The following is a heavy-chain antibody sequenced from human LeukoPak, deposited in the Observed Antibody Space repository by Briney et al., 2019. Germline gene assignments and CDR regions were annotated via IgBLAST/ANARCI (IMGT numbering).Heavy chain of an antibody. CDR1: GGSISSYY. V-gene: IGHV4-4*07. CDR3: AREGGSSGWYPFDY. Sequence: SETLSLTCTVSGGSISSYYWSWIRQPAGKGLEWIGRIYTSGSTNYNPSLKSRVTMPVDTSKNQFSLKLSSVTAADTAVYYCAREGGSSGWYPFDYWGQGTLVTVSS. CDR2: IYTSGST. J-gene: IGHJ4*02. D-gene: IGHD6-19*01.